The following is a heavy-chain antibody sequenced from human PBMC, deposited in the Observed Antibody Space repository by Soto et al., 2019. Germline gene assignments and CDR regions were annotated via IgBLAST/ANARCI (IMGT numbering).Heavy chain of an antibody. CDR3: AKDYRESLHLYYYYGMDV. Sequence: LRLSCAASGFTFDDYTMHWVRQAPGKGLEWVSLISWDGGSTYYADSVKGRFTISRDNSKNSLYLQMNSLRTEDTALYYCAKDYRESLHLYYYYGMDVWGQGTTVTVSS. V-gene: IGHV3-43*01. J-gene: IGHJ6*02. CDR1: GFTFDDYT. CDR2: ISWDGGST. D-gene: IGHD3-10*01.